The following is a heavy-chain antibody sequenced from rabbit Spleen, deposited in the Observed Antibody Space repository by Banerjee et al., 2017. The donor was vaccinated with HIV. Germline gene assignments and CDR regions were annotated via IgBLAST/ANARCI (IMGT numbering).Heavy chain of an antibody. Sequence: QSLEESGGDLVKPGASLTLTCKASGFSFSSSYYICWVRQAPGKGLEWIGYIDLVFGVTYYATWVNGRFTISSHNAQNTLYLQLNSLTAADTATYFCVRGASGTGYYSLWGPGTLVTVS. V-gene: IGHV1S40*01. D-gene: IGHD1-1*01. CDR2: IDLVFGVT. J-gene: IGHJ4*01. CDR3: VRGASGTGYYSL. CDR1: GFSFSSSYY.